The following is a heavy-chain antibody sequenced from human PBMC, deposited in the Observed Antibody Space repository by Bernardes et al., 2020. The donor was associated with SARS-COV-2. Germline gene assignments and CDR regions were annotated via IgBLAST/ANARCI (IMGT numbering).Heavy chain of an antibody. J-gene: IGHJ4*02. Sequence: GGSLRLSCAASGFTFTSYAMSWVRQAPGKGLEWVSSLSGGGGDTYYADSVKGRFTISGDYSKNTLFLQMSSLRPEDTALYYCAREVSNSWNYWGQGTLVTVSS. CDR2: LSGGGGDT. CDR1: GFTFTSYA. CDR3: AREVSNSWNY. D-gene: IGHD2-2*01. V-gene: IGHV3-23*01.